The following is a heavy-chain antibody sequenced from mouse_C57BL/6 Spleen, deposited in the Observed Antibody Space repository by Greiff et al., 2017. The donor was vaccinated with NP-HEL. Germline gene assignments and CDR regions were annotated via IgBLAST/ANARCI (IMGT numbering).Heavy chain of an antibody. Sequence: QVQLQQPGAELVRPGSSVKLSCKASGYTFTSYWMHWVKQRPIQGLEWIGNIDPSDSETHYNQKFKDKATLTVDKSSSTAYMQLSSLTSEDSAVYYCARPRYYDYWYFDVWGTGTTVTVSS. V-gene: IGHV1-52*01. D-gene: IGHD2-4*01. CDR2: IDPSDSET. CDR3: ARPRYYDYWYFDV. CDR1: GYTFTSYW. J-gene: IGHJ1*03.